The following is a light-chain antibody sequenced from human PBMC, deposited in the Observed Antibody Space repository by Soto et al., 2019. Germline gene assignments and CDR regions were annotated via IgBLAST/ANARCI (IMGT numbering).Light chain of an antibody. V-gene: IGKV3-20*01. CDR3: QQYGSSPLT. J-gene: IGKJ4*01. CDR1: QSVSSSY. Sequence: EIVLTQSPGTLSLSPGGRATLSCSASQSVSSSYLAWYQQKPGQAPRLLIYGASSRATGIPDRFSGSGSGTDFTLTINRLEPEDLAVYFCQQYGSSPLTFGGGTKVDTK. CDR2: GAS.